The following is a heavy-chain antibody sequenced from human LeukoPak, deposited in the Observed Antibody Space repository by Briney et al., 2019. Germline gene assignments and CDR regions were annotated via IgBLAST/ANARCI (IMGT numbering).Heavy chain of an antibody. V-gene: IGHV4-34*01. CDR1: GGSFSGYY. CDR2: INHSGST. CDR3: ARGRFLNCSSTSCYFDP. J-gene: IGHJ5*02. Sequence: KPSETLSLTCAVYGGSFSGYYWSWIRQPPGKGLEWIGEINHSGSTNYNPSLKSRVTISVDTSKNQFSLKLSSVTAADTAVCYCARGRFLNCSSTSCYFDPWGQGTLVTVSS. D-gene: IGHD2-2*01.